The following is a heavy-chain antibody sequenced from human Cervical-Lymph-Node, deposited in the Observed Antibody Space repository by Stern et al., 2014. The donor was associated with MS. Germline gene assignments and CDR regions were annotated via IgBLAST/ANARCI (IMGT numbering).Heavy chain of an antibody. CDR1: GGSISTFY. D-gene: IGHD3-10*01. Sequence: QVQLQESGPGLVKSSETLSLTCTVSGGSISTFYWTWIRQPPGKGPERIGNIYYSGRTNYNPSLKSRVTISVDTSKRQFSLKLRSVTAADTAVYYCARDVLFGSGDPGFHNYYGMDVWGQGTTVTVSS. V-gene: IGHV4-59*12. J-gene: IGHJ6*02. CDR3: ARDVLFGSGDPGFHNYYGMDV. CDR2: IYYSGRT.